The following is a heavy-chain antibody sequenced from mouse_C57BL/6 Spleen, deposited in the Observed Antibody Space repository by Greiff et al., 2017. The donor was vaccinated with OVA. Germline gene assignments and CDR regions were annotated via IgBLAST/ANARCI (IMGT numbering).Heavy chain of an antibody. CDR2: IYPGDGDT. D-gene: IGHD1-1*01. CDR1: GYAFSSSW. Sequence: VQLQESGPELVKPGASVKISCKASGYAFSSSWMNWVKQRPGKGLEWIGRIYPGDGDTNYNGKFKGKATLTADKSSSTAYMQLSSLTSEDSAVYFCARWGITTVVEEGYFDVWGTGTTVTVSS. V-gene: IGHV1-82*01. J-gene: IGHJ1*03. CDR3: ARWGITTVVEEGYFDV.